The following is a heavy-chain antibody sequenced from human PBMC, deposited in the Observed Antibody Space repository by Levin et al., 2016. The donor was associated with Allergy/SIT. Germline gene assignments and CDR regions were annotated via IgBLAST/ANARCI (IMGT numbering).Heavy chain of an antibody. V-gene: IGHV3-15*01. CDR3: TTDKQWPPDF. CDR2: IKSKTDGGTT. J-gene: IGHJ4*02. D-gene: IGHD6-19*01. Sequence: VRQAPGKGLEWVGRIKSKTDGGTTDYAAPVKGRFTISRDDSKNTLYLQMNSLETEDTGVYYCTTDKQWPPDFWGQGILVTVSS.